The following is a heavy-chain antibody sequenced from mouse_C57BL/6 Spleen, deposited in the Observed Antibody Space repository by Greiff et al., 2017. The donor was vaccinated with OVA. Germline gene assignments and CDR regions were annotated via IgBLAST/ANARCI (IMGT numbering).Heavy chain of an antibody. CDR2: IDPENGDT. CDR3: TTRPYYGSYYFDY. D-gene: IGHD1-1*01. V-gene: IGHV14-4*01. J-gene: IGHJ2*01. CDR1: GFNIKDDY. Sequence: VQLQQSGAELVRPGASVKLSCTASGFNIKDDYMHWVKQRPEQGLEWIGWIDPENGDTEYASKFQGNATITADTSSNTAYLQLSSLTAEDTAVYYCTTRPYYGSYYFDYWGQGTTLTVSS.